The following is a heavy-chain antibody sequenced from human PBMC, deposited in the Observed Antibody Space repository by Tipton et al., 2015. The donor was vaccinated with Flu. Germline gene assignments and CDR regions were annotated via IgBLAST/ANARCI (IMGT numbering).Heavy chain of an antibody. CDR1: GFTFSDYW. Sequence: SLRLSCAASGFTFSDYWMHWVRQAPGKGLLWVSRIDGDGSITSYADSVKGRFTVSRDNGNNMLYLHMNSLTVDDTAVYYCARDPDHIAAWDYWGQGNLVTVSS. J-gene: IGHJ4*02. CDR3: ARDPDHIAAWDY. V-gene: IGHV3-74*01. CDR2: IDGDGSIT. D-gene: IGHD6-13*01.